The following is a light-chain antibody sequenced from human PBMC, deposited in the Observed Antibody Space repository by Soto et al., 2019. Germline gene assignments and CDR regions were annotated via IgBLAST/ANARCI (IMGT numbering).Light chain of an antibody. V-gene: IGKV1-39*01. Sequence: DIQMTQSPSSLSASVGDRVTITCRASQSISSYLNWYQQKPVKAPKLLIYAASSLQSGVPSRFSGCGSGTDFTLTISSLQPEDFATYYCQQSYSTLGTFGQGTKVEIK. J-gene: IGKJ1*01. CDR2: AAS. CDR1: QSISSY. CDR3: QQSYSTLGT.